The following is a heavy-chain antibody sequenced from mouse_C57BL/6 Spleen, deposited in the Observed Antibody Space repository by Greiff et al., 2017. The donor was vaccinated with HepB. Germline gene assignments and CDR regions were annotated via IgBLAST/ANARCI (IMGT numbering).Heavy chain of an antibody. V-gene: IGHV1-61*01. D-gene: IGHD1-1*01. Sequence: QVQLQQPGAELVRPGSSVKLSCKASGYTFTSYWMDWVKQRPGQGLEWIGNIYPSDSETHYNQKFKDKATLTVDKSSSTAYMQLSSLTSEDSAVYYCARARLYYGSSYFDYWGQGTTLTVSS. CDR3: ARARLYYGSSYFDY. CDR1: GYTFTSYW. J-gene: IGHJ2*01. CDR2: IYPSDSET.